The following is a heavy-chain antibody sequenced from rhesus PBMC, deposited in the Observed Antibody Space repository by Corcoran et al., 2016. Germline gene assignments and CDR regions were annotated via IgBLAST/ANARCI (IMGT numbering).Heavy chain of an antibody. Sequence: QVQLQESGPGLVKPSETLSLTCAVSGYSISSGYYWGGIRHPPGKGVGWIGGIYGSGGGNYLNPSLKSRVTLSVDTTKNQFSRKLSSVTAADTAVYYCARDSGYSSSFDYWGQGVLVTVSS. V-gene: IGHV4S14*01. CDR2: IYGSGGGN. D-gene: IGHD5-24*01. CDR3: ARDSGYSSSFDY. J-gene: IGHJ4*01. CDR1: GYSISSGYY.